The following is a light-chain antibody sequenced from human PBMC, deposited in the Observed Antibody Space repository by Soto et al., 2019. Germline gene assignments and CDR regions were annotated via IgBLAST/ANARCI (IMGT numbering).Light chain of an antibody. Sequence: DIQMTQSPSSVSASVGDTVTITCRASQGIYSRLAWYQQKPGNAPELLIYATSTLQIGFPSRFSGSGFGTDFTLSISSLQPEDSASYFCQQTDDFPLTFGGGSKVDIK. V-gene: IGKV1D-12*01. CDR2: ATS. CDR3: QQTDDFPLT. J-gene: IGKJ4*01. CDR1: QGIYSR.